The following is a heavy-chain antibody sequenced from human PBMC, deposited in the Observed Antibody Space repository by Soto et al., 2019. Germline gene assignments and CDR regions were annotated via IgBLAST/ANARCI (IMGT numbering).Heavy chain of an antibody. J-gene: IGHJ4*02. CDR2: IIPMFGTA. V-gene: IGHV1-69*12. D-gene: IGHD3-22*01. Sequence: QVQLVQSGAEVKKPESSVKVSCKAPGGTFSTYAISWVRQAPGQGLEWMGGIIPMFGTANYAQRFQDRVTITADESTNTXXMXXXXXXXXXXXXXXXXXXXXXXLRXXNNGYSGWGQGTLVTVSS. CDR1: GGTFSTYA. CDR3: XXXXXXXLRXXNNGYSG.